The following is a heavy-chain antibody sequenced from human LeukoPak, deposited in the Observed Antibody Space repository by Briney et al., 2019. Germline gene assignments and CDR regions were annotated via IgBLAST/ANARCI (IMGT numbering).Heavy chain of an antibody. CDR3: AKVAGTPPGYYYYYMDV. J-gene: IGHJ6*03. Sequence: PGGSLRLSCAASGFTFSTYGMHWVRQAPGKGLEWVAFLRFDGNYEYYTESVKGRFTISRDNSKNTLNLQMNSLRAEDTAVYYCAKVAGTPPGYYYYYMDVWGKGTTVTVSS. V-gene: IGHV3-30*02. CDR1: GFTFSTYG. D-gene: IGHD6-19*01. CDR2: LRFDGNYE.